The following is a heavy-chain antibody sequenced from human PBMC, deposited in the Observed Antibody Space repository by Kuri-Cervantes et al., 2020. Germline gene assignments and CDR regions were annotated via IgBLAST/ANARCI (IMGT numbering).Heavy chain of an antibody. D-gene: IGHD2-2*01. V-gene: IGHV3-74*01. CDR1: GFTFSSYW. J-gene: IGHJ3*02. CDR3: AKGHLRHCSSTSCSDAFDI. Sequence: GESLKISCAASGFTFSSYWMHWVRQAPGKGLVWVSRINSDGSSTNYAGSVKGRFTISRANDKNTLYLQMNSLRAEDTAVYYCAKGHLRHCSSTSCSDAFDIWGQGTMVTVSS. CDR2: INSDGSST.